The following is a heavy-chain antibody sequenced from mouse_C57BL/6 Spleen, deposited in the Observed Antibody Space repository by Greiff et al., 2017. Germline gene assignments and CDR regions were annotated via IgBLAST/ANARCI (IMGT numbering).Heavy chain of an antibody. CDR1: GYTFTDYY. V-gene: IGHV1-26*01. J-gene: IGHJ2*01. CDR3: VYLFDY. Sequence: VQLQQSGPELVKPGASVKISCKASGYTFTDYYMNWVKQSHGKSLEWIGDINPNNGGTSYNQKFKGKATLTVDKSSSTAYMELRSLTSEDSAVYYCVYLFDYWGQGTTLTVSS. CDR2: INPNNGGT. D-gene: IGHD5-5*01.